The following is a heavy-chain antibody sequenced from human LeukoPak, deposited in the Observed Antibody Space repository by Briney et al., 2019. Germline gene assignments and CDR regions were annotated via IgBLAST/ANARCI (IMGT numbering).Heavy chain of an antibody. Sequence: SETLSLTRAVSGGSISSGGYSWSWRRQPPGKGLEWIGYIYHSGSTYYNPSLKSRVIISLDTSKNHFSLILNSVTAADTAVYFCARGIWFGPWGQGTLVTVSS. V-gene: IGHV4-30-2*01. CDR1: GGSISSGGYS. J-gene: IGHJ5*02. D-gene: IGHD3-10*01. CDR3: ARGIWFGP. CDR2: IYHSGST.